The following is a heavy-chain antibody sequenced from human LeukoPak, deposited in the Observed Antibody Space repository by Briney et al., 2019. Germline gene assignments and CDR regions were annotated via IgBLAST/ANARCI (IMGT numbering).Heavy chain of an antibody. D-gene: IGHD1-26*01. J-gene: IGHJ4*02. CDR2: LFSGVINK. CDR1: YG. Sequence: YGXHWVRQAPGKGVEGVAVLFSGVINKYYSHSVKCLFTISRYNSKNTLYLQMNSLRAEDTAVYYCAKDGQVGAIGYFDYRGQGTLVTVSS. V-gene: IGHV3-33*06. CDR3: AKDGQVGAIGYFDY.